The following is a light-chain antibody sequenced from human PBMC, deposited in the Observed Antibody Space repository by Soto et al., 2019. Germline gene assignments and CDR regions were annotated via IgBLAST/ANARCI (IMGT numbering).Light chain of an antibody. J-gene: IGKJ1*01. CDR1: QTISIF. CDR3: QRSYGSPPWT. CDR2: GAS. V-gene: IGKV1-39*01. Sequence: DIQMTQSPSSLSASVGDRVTITCRASQTISIFLNWYQQKPGKAPKLLIYGASTLQGGVPSRFSGSGSGTDFTLTISRLQPEDFATYYYQRSYGSPPWTFGQGTKVEIK.